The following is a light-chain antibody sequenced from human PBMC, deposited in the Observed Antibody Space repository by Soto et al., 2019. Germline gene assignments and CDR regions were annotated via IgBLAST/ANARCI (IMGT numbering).Light chain of an antibody. Sequence: QSALTQPASVSGSPGQSITISCTGTSSDVGGYNYVSWYQQHPDKAPQLLIFDVTKRPSGVPDRFSGSKSGNTASLTISGLQADDEADYYCCSYAGNYTLIFGGGTKLTVL. V-gene: IGLV2-11*01. CDR3: CSYAGNYTLI. CDR2: DVT. J-gene: IGLJ2*01. CDR1: SSDVGGYNY.